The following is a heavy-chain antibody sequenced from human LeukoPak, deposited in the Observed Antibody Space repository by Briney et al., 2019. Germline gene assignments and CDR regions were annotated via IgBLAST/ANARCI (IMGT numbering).Heavy chain of an antibody. D-gene: IGHD3-10*01. CDR1: GYTFTSYY. Sequence: GASVKVSCKASGYTFTSYYMHWVRQAPGQGLEWMGLINPTGDSTGYAQKFQGRVTMTRDMSTSTAYMELSSLRSEDTAVYYCAVGVRGSGSYQIWGHAFDIWGQGTMVTVSS. CDR2: INPTGDST. CDR3: AVGVRGSGSYQIWGHAFDI. V-gene: IGHV1-46*01. J-gene: IGHJ3*02.